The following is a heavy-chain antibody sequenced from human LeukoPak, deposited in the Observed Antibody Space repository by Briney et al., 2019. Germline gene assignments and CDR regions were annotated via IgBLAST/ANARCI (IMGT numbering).Heavy chain of an antibody. CDR2: ISSSNSYI. CDR3: ARISGAAAQHFDY. CDR1: GFTFSTYS. D-gene: IGHD6-13*01. V-gene: IGHV3-21*01. J-gene: IGHJ4*02. Sequence: GGSLRLSCSASGFTFSTYSMNWVRQAPGKGLEWVSSISSSNSYIYYADSVKGRFTISRDNAKNSLYLQMNSLRAEDTAVYYCARISGAAAQHFDYWGQGTLVTVSS.